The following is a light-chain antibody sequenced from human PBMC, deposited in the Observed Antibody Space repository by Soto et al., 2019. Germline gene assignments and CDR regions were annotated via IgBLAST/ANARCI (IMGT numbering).Light chain of an antibody. V-gene: IGKV4-1*01. CDR2: WAS. CDR1: QSLLYRSKNKDY. J-gene: IGKJ1*01. Sequence: DIIMTQSPESLAVSLGERATINCKSSQSLLYRSKNKDYLAWYQQKPGQPPRLLIYWASTRESGVSDRFSGSGSGTDFTLTVTSMQAEDVAVYYCQQYLNTPWTFGQGTKVEIK. CDR3: QQYLNTPWT.